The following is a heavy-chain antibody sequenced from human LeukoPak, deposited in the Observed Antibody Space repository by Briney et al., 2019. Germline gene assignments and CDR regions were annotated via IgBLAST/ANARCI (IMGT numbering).Heavy chain of an antibody. CDR2: ISWNSGSI. CDR3: AKDFRRASYYYGMDV. CDR1: GFTFDDYA. V-gene: IGHV3-9*01. Sequence: GRSLRLSCAASGFTFDDYAMHWVRQAPGKGLEWVSGISWNSGSIGYADSVKGRFTISRDNAKNSLYLQMNSLRAEDTALYYCAKDFRRASYYYGMDVWGQGTTVTVSS. J-gene: IGHJ6*02.